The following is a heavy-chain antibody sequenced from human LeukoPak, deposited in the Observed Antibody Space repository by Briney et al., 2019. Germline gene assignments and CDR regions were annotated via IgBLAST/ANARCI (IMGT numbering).Heavy chain of an antibody. CDR1: GFTFSDYY. CDR2: LSRRGGTV. V-gene: IGHV3-11*04. J-gene: IGHJ4*02. CDR3: ARGYSRETDY. D-gene: IGHD6-13*01. Sequence: GGSLRLSCAASGFTFSDYYMAWIRQAPGKGLECISYLSRRGGTVYYADSVKGRFTVSWDNAKNSLYLQMNSLRAEDTAVYCCARGYSRETDYWGQGTLVTVSS.